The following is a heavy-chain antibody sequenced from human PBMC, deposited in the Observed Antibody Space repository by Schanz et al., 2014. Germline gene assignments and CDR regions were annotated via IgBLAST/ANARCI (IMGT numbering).Heavy chain of an antibody. CDR3: ARAQGVVRLYYGVDV. J-gene: IGHJ6*02. CDR1: GFIFSAYT. V-gene: IGHV3-23*04. CDR2: MIGSGSSV. D-gene: IGHD3-10*02. Sequence: EVQLVESGGGLVKPGESLRLSCAASGFIFSAYTMNWVRQAPGKGLEWVSRMIGSGSSVFYADSVKGRFTISRDNLKNTVYRQMNSLRAGDTAVYYCARAQGVVRLYYGVDVWGQGTTVIVSS.